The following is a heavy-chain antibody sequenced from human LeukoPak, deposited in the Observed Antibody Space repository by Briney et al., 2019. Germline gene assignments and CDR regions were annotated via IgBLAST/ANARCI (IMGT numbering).Heavy chain of an antibody. CDR1: GFTFSSYA. D-gene: IGHD3-10*01. CDR2: ISGSGGST. CDR3: AKDPSRPLWFGEPHDY. Sequence: GGSLRLSCAASGFTFSSYAMSWVCQAPGKGLEWVSAISGSGGSTYYADSVKGRFTISRDNSKNTLYLQMNSLRAEDTAVYYCAKDPSRPLWFGEPHDYWGQGTLVTVSS. V-gene: IGHV3-23*01. J-gene: IGHJ4*02.